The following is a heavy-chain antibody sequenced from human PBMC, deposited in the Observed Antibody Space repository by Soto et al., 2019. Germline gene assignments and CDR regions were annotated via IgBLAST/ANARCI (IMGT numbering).Heavy chain of an antibody. CDR3: ARSKIDFWSGNFDY. CDR1: GYTFNTYG. Sequence: ASVKVSCKASGYTFNTYGITWVRQAPGQGLEWMAWINADNGNTISAQNFQGRVTMTTDTSTSTAYMELRSLRSDDTAVYYCARSKIDFWSGNFDYWGQGTLVNVSS. CDR2: INADNGNT. D-gene: IGHD3-3*01. V-gene: IGHV1-18*01. J-gene: IGHJ4*02.